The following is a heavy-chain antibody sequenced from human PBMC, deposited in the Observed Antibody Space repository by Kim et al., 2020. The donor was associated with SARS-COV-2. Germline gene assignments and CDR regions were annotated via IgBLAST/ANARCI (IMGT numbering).Heavy chain of an antibody. J-gene: IGHJ4*02. V-gene: IGHV3-33*01. CDR1: GFTFSSYG. CDR3: ARSTYCSSTSCSTGYFDY. Sequence: GGSLRLSCAASGFTFSSYGMHWVRQAPGKGLEWVAVIWYDGSNKYYADSVKGRFTISRDNSKNTLYLQMNSLRAEDTTVYYCARSTYCSSTSCSTGYFDYWGQGTLVTVSS. D-gene: IGHD2-2*01. CDR2: IWYDGSNK.